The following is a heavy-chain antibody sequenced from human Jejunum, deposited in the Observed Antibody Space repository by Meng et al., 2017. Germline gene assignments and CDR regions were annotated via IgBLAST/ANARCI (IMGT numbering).Heavy chain of an antibody. CDR1: ACAFSNYA. Sequence: GESGGGVVQPGRSRRLSCSASACAFSNYAMYWFRQAPGKGLEWEAIISNDGSNSDYADSVKGRFTISRDNSKNTLYLQMNSLRGDDTAVYYCARGRVSYSGYSALSYWGQGTLVTVSS. CDR2: ISNDGSNS. CDR3: ARGRVSYSGYSALSY. D-gene: IGHD3-22*01. J-gene: IGHJ4*02. V-gene: IGHV3-30*11.